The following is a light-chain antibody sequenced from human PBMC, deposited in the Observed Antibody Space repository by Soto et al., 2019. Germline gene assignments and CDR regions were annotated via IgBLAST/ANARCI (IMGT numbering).Light chain of an antibody. V-gene: IGKV3-11*01. J-gene: IGKJ5*01. CDR1: QSVSSY. CDR2: DAS. Sequence: EIVLTQSPATLSLSPGERATLSCRASQSVSSYLAWYQQKPGQAQRLLIYDASNRATGIPDRFSGSVSGTDFTLTIRSLEPEDFAVYDGQEYGPPRSVTVGQGTRLEIK. CDR3: QEYGPPRSVT.